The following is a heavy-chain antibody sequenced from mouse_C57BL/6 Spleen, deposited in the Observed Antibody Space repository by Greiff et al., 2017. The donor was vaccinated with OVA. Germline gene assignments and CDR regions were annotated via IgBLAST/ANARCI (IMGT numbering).Heavy chain of an antibody. J-gene: IGHJ3*01. D-gene: IGHD4-1*01. Sequence: VQLQQSGAELVRPGASVTLSCKASGYTFTDYEMHWVKQTPVHGLEWIGAIDPETGGTAYNQKFKGKAILTADKSSSTAYMELRSLTSEDSAVFYCSGAWFAYWGQGTLVTVSA. CDR1: GYTFTDYE. V-gene: IGHV1-15*01. CDR3: SGAWFAY. CDR2: IDPETGGT.